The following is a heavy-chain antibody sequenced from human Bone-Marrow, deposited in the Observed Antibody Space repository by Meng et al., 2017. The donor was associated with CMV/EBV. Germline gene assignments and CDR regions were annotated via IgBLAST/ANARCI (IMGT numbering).Heavy chain of an antibody. V-gene: IGHV3-49*04. CDR1: GFTFGSFA. CDR3: TRDPGAYFDY. D-gene: IGHD7-27*01. Sequence: GESLKISCTASGFTFGSFAMSWVRQAPGKGLEWVGFIRSKIYGGTTEYAASVKGRFTISRDDSKSIAYLQMNSLKSEDTAVYYYTRDPGAYFDYWGQGTLVTVSS. CDR2: IRSKIYGGTT. J-gene: IGHJ4*02.